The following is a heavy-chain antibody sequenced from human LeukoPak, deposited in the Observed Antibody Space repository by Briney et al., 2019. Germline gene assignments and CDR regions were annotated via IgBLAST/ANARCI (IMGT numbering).Heavy chain of an antibody. CDR1: GFTFSSYG. CDR3: ARSASIAALPNY. CDR2: IWYDGSNK. J-gene: IGHJ4*02. V-gene: IGHV3-33*01. D-gene: IGHD6-6*01. Sequence: GRSLRLSCAASGFTFSSYGMHWVRQAPGKGLEWVAVIWYDGSNKYYADSVKGRLTISRDNSKNTLYLQMNSLRAEDTAVYYCARSASIAALPNYWGQGTLVTVSS.